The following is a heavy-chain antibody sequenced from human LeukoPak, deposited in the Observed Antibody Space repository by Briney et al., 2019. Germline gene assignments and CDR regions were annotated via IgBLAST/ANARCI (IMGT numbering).Heavy chain of an antibody. Sequence: LETLSLTCAVFGGSFNGYYWTWIRQPPGKGLEWIGEIIHDGSTNYNPSLKSRVNISIDTSKIQFSLNLSSVTAADTAVYYCARGLASGYPPIPFDYWGQGTLVTVSS. D-gene: IGHD3-3*01. CDR1: GGSFNGYY. V-gene: IGHV4-34*12. CDR3: ARGLASGYPPIPFDY. J-gene: IGHJ4*02. CDR2: IIHDGST.